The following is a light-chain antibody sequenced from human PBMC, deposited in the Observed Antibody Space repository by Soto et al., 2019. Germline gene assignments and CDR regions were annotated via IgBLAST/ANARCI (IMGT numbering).Light chain of an antibody. V-gene: IGLV2-14*01. CDR3: SSYTNINTRACV. CDR1: SSDIGSYNY. CDR2: EVT. J-gene: IGLJ1*01. Sequence: QSVLTQPASVSGSPGQSITISCTGTSSDIGSYNYVSWYQHHPGKAPKLIIYEVTDRPSGVSNRFSGSKSGNTASLTISGLQAEDEAEYYCSSYTNINTRACVFGTGTKVTV.